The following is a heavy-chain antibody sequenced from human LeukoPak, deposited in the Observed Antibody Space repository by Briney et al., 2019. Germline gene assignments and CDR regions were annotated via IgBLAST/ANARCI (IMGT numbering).Heavy chain of an antibody. CDR3: ARLPSSGWNDWYFDL. V-gene: IGHV4-4*02. D-gene: IGHD6-19*01. Sequence: SETLSLTCAVSGGSISSSNWWSWVRQPPGKGLEWIGEIYHSGSTNYNPSLKSRVTISVDKSKNQFSLKLSSVTAADTAVYYCARLPSSGWNDWYFDLWGRGTLVTVSS. CDR1: GGSISSSNW. CDR2: IYHSGST. J-gene: IGHJ2*01.